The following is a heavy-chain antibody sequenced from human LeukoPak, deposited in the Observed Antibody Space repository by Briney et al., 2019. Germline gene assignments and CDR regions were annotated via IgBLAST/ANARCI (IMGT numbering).Heavy chain of an antibody. CDR3: ARDGRGVPNYFDY. CDR1: GFTFSSYA. Sequence: PGGSLRLSCAASGFTFSSYAMHWVRQAPGKGLEWVAVISYDGSNKYYADSVKGRFTISRDNSKNTLYLQMNSLRAEDTAVYYCARDGRGVPNYFDYWGQGTPVTVSS. CDR2: ISYDGSNK. V-gene: IGHV3-30-3*01. J-gene: IGHJ4*02. D-gene: IGHD1-26*01.